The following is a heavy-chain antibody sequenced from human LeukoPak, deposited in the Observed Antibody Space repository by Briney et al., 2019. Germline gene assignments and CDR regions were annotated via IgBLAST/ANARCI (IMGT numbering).Heavy chain of an antibody. D-gene: IGHD4-17*01. CDR3: ARGVDYGDLQYYYGMEV. V-gene: IGHV3-64*01. CDR1: GFSFSSYD. CDR2: ISSNGEKT. Sequence: GGSLRLSCAASGFSFSSYDVHWVRQAPGKGPEYVSAISSNGEKTYYANSVKGRFTISRDNSKKTLYLQMGSLREDDMAVYYCARGVDYGDLQYYYGMEVWGQGTTVTVSS. J-gene: IGHJ6*02.